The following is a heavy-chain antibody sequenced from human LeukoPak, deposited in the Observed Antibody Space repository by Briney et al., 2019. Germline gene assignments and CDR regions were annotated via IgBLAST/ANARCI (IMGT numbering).Heavy chain of an antibody. CDR1: GFTFSSYA. CDR2: ISGTGNRT. CDR3: AKQWLPLQYFQH. D-gene: IGHD6-19*01. Sequence: GGSLRLSCAASGFTFSSYAMGWVRQAPGKGLEWVSAISGTGNRTYYADPVKGRFTISRDNSKNTLYLQMNSLRAVDTAVYYCAKQWLPLQYFQHWGQGTLVTVSS. J-gene: IGHJ1*01. V-gene: IGHV3-23*01.